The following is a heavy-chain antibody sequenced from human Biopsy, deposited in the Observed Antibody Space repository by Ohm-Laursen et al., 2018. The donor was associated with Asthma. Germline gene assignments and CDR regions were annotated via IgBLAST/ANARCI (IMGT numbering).Heavy chain of an antibody. CDR3: ARTFHFWSPYHAEHYQL. D-gene: IGHD3-3*02. CDR2: IKHDGSEK. V-gene: IGHV3-7*01. Sequence: SLRLSCAASGFSFSDYYMTWMRQAPGKGLERVANIKHDGSEKNHVDSLKGRFTISRDNAKNSLYLQMNSLRAEDTAVYYCARTFHFWSPYHAEHYQLWGQGTLVTVSS. CDR1: GFSFSDYY. J-gene: IGHJ1*01.